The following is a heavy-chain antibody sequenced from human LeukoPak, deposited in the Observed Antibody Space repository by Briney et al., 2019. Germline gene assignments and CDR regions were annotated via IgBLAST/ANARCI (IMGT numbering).Heavy chain of an antibody. Sequence: GASVKVSCKASGYTFTSYYVHWLRQAPGQGLEWMGIINPSGGSTHYAQNFQGRVTMTRDMSTSTVYMELSSLRSEDTAVYYCARRYCNTTSCPPVGWFDPWGQGTLVTVSS. J-gene: IGHJ5*02. V-gene: IGHV1-46*01. CDR1: GYTFTSYY. CDR3: ARRYCNTTSCPPVGWFDP. D-gene: IGHD2-2*01. CDR2: INPSGGST.